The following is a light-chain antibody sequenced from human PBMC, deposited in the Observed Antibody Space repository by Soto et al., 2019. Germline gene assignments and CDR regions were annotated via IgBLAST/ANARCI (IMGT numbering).Light chain of an antibody. V-gene: IGLV1-40*01. J-gene: IGLJ1*01. CDR2: GNR. Sequence: QSVLTQPPSVSGAPGQSVTISCTGSSSNIVAGYEVQWYQQLPGTAPKRLIFGNRNRTSGVPDRFSGSKSGTSASLAITGLQADDEADYYCQSYDTRLFYVFGSWTKLTVL. CDR3: QSYDTRLFYV. CDR1: SSNIVAGYE.